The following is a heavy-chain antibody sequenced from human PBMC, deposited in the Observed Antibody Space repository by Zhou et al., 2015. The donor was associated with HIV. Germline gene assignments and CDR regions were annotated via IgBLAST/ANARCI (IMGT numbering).Heavy chain of an antibody. J-gene: IGHJ5*02. CDR2: IIPIFGTA. V-gene: IGHV1-69*01. D-gene: IGHD3-10*01. CDR1: GGTFSSYA. CDR3: ARGELGPRITITDRIRWFDP. Sequence: QVQLVQSGAEVKKPGSSVKVSCKASGGTFSSYAISWVRQAPGQGLEWMGGIIPIFGTANYAQKFQGRVTITADESTSTAYMELSSLRSEDTAVYYCARGELGPRITITDRIRWFDPWGQGTLVTVSS.